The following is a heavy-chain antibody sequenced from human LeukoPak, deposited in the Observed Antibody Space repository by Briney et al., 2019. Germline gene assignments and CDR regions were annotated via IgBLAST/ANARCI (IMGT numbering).Heavy chain of an antibody. CDR1: GFTFDDYG. CDR2: ISYDGSNK. Sequence: GGSLRLSCAASGFTFDDYGMSWVRQAPGKGLEWVAVISYDGSNKYYADSVKGRFTISRDNSKNTLYLQMNSLRAEDTAVYYCARAVRSRTVTSFLDYWGQGTLVTVSS. V-gene: IGHV3-30*03. CDR3: ARAVRSRTVTSFLDY. J-gene: IGHJ4*02. D-gene: IGHD4-17*01.